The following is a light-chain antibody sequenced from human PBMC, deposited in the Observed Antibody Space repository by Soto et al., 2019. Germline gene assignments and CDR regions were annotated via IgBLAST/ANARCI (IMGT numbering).Light chain of an antibody. CDR2: EVS. J-gene: IGLJ2*01. V-gene: IGLV2-14*01. Sequence: QSALTQPASVSGSPGQSITISCTGTSSDVGGYNYVSWYQQHPGKAPKLIIYEVSNRPSGVSNRFSGSKSGNTASLTISGLQAEDEADYYCSSYTSINTVIFGGGTKLTVL. CDR1: SSDVGGYNY. CDR3: SSYTSINTVI.